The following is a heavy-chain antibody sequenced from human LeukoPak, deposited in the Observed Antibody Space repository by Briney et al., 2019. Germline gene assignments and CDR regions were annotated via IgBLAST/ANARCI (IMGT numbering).Heavy chain of an antibody. V-gene: IGHV4-59*01. CDR2: MFYSGST. J-gene: IGHJ1*01. Sequence: SETLSLTGIVSGDSISSYYWSWIRQLPGKGLEWIGHMFYSGSTVYNPSLKSRVTISRDTSKNQFSLNLNSVTAADTAVYYCARTLPNWLAFQHWGQGTLVTVSS. CDR1: GDSISSYY. CDR3: ARTLPNWLAFQH. D-gene: IGHD6-19*01.